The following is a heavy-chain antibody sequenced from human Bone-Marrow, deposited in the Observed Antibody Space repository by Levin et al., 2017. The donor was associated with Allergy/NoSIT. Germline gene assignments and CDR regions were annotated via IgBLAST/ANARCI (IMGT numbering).Heavy chain of an antibody. CDR1: GGSVSSGVYT. Sequence: SETLSLTCTVSGGSVSSGVYTWSWIRQPPGTALEWIGYIYQSENTDYNPSLKSRITISLDKSKNQFSLKMTSVTAADTAVYYCARGGFGSGASVNWFDPWGQGTLVTVSS. V-gene: IGHV4-30-2*01. CDR2: IYQSENT. CDR3: ARGGFGSGASVNWFDP. D-gene: IGHD3-10*01. J-gene: IGHJ5*02.